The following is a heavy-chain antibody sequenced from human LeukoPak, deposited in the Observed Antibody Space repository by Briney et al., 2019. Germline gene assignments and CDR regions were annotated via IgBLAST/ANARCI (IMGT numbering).Heavy chain of an antibody. J-gene: IGHJ4*02. D-gene: IGHD3-10*01. V-gene: IGHV4-39*07. CDR2: IYYGGST. CDR1: GGSISSSSFY. CDR3: ARATIYYGSSYFDY. Sequence: SETLSLTCTVSGGSISSSSFYWGWIRQPPGKGLEWIGSIYYGGSTYYNPSLKSRVTISVDTSKNQFSLKLSSVTAADTAVYYCARATIYYGSSYFDYWGQGTLVTVSS.